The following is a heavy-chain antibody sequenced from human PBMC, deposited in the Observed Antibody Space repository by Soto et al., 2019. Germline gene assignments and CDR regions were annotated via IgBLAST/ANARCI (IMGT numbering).Heavy chain of an antibody. CDR3: ARDKPPPTLYYYGSGSAYPSYYGMDV. CDR1: GYTFTSYG. J-gene: IGHJ6*02. Sequence: ASVKVSCKASGYTFTSYGISWVRQASGQGLEWMGWISAYNGNTNYTQSFHDRVTMTTDTSTSTAYMDLRSLRSDDTAVYYCARDKPPPTLYYYGSGSAYPSYYGMDVWGQGTTVTVSS. D-gene: IGHD3-10*01. CDR2: ISAYNGNT. V-gene: IGHV1-18*04.